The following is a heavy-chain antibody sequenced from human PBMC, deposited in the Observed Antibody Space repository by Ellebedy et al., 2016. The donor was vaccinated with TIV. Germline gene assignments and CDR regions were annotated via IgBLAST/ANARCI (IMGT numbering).Heavy chain of an antibody. CDR2: IYNSGRT. J-gene: IGHJ6*02. D-gene: IGHD3-22*01. CDR1: GDSITNYY. CDR3: ARDRMYYYDSSGSYQYYGMDV. V-gene: IGHV4-59*01. Sequence: SETLSLTXTVSGDSITNYYWSWIRQSPGKRLEWIGYIYNSGRTTYNPSLESRVTISVDTSKNQFSLKLRSVTAADTAVYYCARDRMYYYDSSGSYQYYGMDVWGQGTTVTVSS.